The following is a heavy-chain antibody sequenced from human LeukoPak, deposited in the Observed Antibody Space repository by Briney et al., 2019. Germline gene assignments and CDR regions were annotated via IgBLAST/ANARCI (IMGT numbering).Heavy chain of an antibody. V-gene: IGHV1-8*01. CDR3: ARGNYDFWSGYTPDYYYYYMDV. J-gene: IGHJ6*03. D-gene: IGHD3-3*01. CDR1: GYTFTSYD. Sequence: ASVKVSCKASGYTFTSYDINWVRQATGQGPEWMGWMNPHSGNTGYAQKFQGRVTMTRNTSISTAYMELSSLRSEDTAVYYCARGNYDFWSGYTPDYYYYYMDVWGKGTTVTVSS. CDR2: MNPHSGNT.